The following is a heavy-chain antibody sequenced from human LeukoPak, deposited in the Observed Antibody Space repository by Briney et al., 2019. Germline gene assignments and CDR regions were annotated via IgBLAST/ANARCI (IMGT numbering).Heavy chain of an antibody. J-gene: IGHJ4*02. V-gene: IGHV3-30*04. CDR1: GFNFDNFA. D-gene: IGHD5-24*01. CDR3: ARPSPPGDGYNPPDY. CDR2: ISHDGRTK. Sequence: GGSLRLSCVVSGFNFDNFARHWVRQPLGEGLEWVAVISHDGRTKYYADSMKGRITISRDNSKNTLFLQMNNLRSEDTAVYFCARPSPPGDGYNPPDYWGQGILVTVSS.